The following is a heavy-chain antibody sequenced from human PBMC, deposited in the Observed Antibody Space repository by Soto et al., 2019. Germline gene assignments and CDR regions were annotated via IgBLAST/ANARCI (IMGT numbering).Heavy chain of an antibody. CDR1: GGSISGYY. CDR3: ARDPYCSGGSCRGEEDFDY. D-gene: IGHD2-15*01. Sequence: PSETLSLTCTVSGGSISGYYWSWIRQPAGKGLEWIGRIYTSGSTTYNPSHKSRVTMSLDTSKNHFSLKLSSVTAADTAVYYCARDPYCSGGSCRGEEDFDYWGQGTLVTVSS. V-gene: IGHV4-4*07. J-gene: IGHJ4*02. CDR2: IYTSGST.